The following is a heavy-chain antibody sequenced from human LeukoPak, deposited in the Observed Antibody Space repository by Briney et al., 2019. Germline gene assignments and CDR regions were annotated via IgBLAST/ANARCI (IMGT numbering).Heavy chain of an antibody. CDR2: IIPIFGTA. V-gene: IGHV1-69*05. J-gene: IGHJ5*02. D-gene: IGHD3-22*01. CDR3: AIHYYDSSGYYH. Sequence: EASLKVSYTASGGTFSSYAISWVRQAPGQGLEWMGGIIPIFGTANYAQKFQGRVTITTDESTSTAYMELSSLRSEDTAVYYCAIHYYDSSGYYHWGQGTMVTVSS. CDR1: GGTFSSYA.